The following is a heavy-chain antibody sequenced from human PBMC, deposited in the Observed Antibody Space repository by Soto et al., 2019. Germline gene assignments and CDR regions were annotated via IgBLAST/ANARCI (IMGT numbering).Heavy chain of an antibody. V-gene: IGHV4-4*02. J-gene: IGHJ4*02. CDR1: NDSISSNNW. Sequence: QVQLQESGPGLVKPSGTLSLTCAVSNDSISSNNWWTWVRQPPGKGLEWIGEIFHSGSTSYNPSLKSRVSISVDKSKNQFSLKLTSVTAADTVVYYCARVFYSDLYYFDYWGQGTLVTVSS. CDR3: ARVFYSDLYYFDY. CDR2: IFHSGST. D-gene: IGHD2-15*01.